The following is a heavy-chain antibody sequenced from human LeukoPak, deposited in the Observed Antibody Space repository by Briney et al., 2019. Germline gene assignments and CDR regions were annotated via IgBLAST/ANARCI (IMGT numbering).Heavy chain of an antibody. CDR3: ARDGIAAAGVDY. CDR1: GGLISNYY. CDR2: TYLSGST. V-gene: IGHV4-59*01. Sequence: SETLSLTCVVSGGLISNYYWSWIRQSPGKGLEWIGYTYLSGSTNYNPSLKSRLIISVDTSKNQSSLRLSSVTAADTAVYYCARDGIAAAGVDYWGQGTLVTVSS. D-gene: IGHD6-13*01. J-gene: IGHJ4*02.